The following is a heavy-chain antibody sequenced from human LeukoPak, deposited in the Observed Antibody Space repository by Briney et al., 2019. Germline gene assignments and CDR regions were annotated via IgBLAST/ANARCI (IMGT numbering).Heavy chain of an antibody. J-gene: IGHJ4*02. Sequence: PGRSLRLSCAASGFTFSSYAMHWVRQAPGKGLEWVSSISSSSSYIYYADSVKGRFTISRDNAKNSLYLQMNSLRAEDTAVYYCARGYCSGGSCDGGYWGQGTLVTVSS. V-gene: IGHV3-21*01. CDR3: ARGYCSGGSCDGGY. CDR1: GFTFSSYA. CDR2: ISSSSSYI. D-gene: IGHD2-15*01.